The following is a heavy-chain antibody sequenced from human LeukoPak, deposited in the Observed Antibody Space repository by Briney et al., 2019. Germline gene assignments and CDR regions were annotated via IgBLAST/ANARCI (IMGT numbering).Heavy chain of an antibody. V-gene: IGHV3-23*01. Sequence: GGSLRLSCAASGFTFSSYAMSWVRQAPGKGLEWVSAISGSGGSTYYADSVKGRFTISRDNSKNTLYLQMNSLRAEDTAVYYCATPIERMTMVRGVIGPLDYWGQGTLVTVSS. CDR3: ATPIERMTMVRGVIGPLDY. J-gene: IGHJ4*02. CDR1: GFTFSSYA. CDR2: ISGSGGST. D-gene: IGHD3-10*01.